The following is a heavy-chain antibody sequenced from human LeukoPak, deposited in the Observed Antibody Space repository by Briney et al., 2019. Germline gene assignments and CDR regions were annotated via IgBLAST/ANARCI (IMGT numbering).Heavy chain of an antibody. CDR2: ISDSGGST. CDR1: GFTFSSLA. CDR3: AKPVTYYYDSSGYYYDY. J-gene: IGHJ4*02. V-gene: IGHV3-23*01. D-gene: IGHD3-22*01. Sequence: GGSLRLSCAASGFTFSSLAMSWVRQAPGKGLEWVSAISDSGGSTYYADSVKGRFTISRDNSKNTLYLQMNSLRAEDTAVYYCAKPVTYYYDSSGYYYDYWGQGTLVTVSS.